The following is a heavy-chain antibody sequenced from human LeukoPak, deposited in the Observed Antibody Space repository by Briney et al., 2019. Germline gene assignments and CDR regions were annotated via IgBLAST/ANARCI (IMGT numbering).Heavy chain of an antibody. CDR3: ARGYCSSTSRYADRFDP. Sequence: ASVKVSCKASGYTFTGYYMHWVRQAPGQGLEWMGWINPNSGGTNYAQKFQGRVTMTRDTSISTAYMELSRLRSDDTAVYYCARGYCSSTSRYADRFDPWGQGTLVTVSS. CDR1: GYTFTGYY. J-gene: IGHJ5*02. D-gene: IGHD2-2*01. V-gene: IGHV1-2*02. CDR2: INPNSGGT.